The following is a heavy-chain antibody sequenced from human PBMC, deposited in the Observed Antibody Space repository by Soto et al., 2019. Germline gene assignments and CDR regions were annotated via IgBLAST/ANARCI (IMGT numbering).Heavy chain of an antibody. D-gene: IGHD1-26*01. CDR3: ARERPRGATYLYYYGMDV. V-gene: IGHV1-2*04. J-gene: IGHJ6*02. CDR2: INPNSGGT. CDR1: GYTFTGYY. Sequence: GASVKVSCKASGYTFTGYYIHWVRQAPGQGLEWMGWINPNSGGTNYAQKFQGWVTMTRDTSISTAYMELSRLRSDDTAVYYCARERPRGATYLYYYGMDVWGQGTTVTVSS.